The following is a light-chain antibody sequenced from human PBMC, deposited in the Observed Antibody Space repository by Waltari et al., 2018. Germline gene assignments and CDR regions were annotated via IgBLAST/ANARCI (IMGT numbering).Light chain of an antibody. J-gene: IGLJ3*02. Sequence: QSALTQPASVSGSPGQSITLSCIGPSSDVGGYSLVSWYQPHPGNAPKLMIYEDSRRPEGVCNRLFGLKTANAASLTVSGLQAEDEADYYCCSYVRNVTWVFGGGTKLTVL. CDR2: EDS. V-gene: IGLV2-23*01. CDR3: CSYVRNVTWV. CDR1: SSDVGGYSL.